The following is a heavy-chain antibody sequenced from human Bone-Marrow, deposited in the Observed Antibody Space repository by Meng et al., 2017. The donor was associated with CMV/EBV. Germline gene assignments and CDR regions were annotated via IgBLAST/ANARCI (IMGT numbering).Heavy chain of an antibody. CDR2: INPNNGST. V-gene: IGHV1-2*02. CDR1: GYTFTGYY. CDR3: ARGWEAGIFDY. Sequence: ASVKVSCKASGYTFTGYYIRWVRQAPGQGLEWMGWINPNNGSTNYAQKFQGRVTMTRDTSISTAYMELSRLRSDDTAVYYCARGWEAGIFDYWGQGTLVTVSS. J-gene: IGHJ4*02. D-gene: IGHD6-13*01.